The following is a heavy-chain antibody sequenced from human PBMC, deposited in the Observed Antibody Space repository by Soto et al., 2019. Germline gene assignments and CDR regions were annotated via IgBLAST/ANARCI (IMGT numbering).Heavy chain of an antibody. V-gene: IGHV3-23*01. CDR2: ISGSGYST. CDR3: AKEGMVRGVMIDY. Sequence: EVQLLESGGDLVQPGGSLSLSCAASGFTFTNYAMSWVRQAPGRGLEWVSGISGSGYSTYYADSVKGRFSISRDNSQNTLYPQMNSLIVEDTAVYYCAKEGMVRGVMIDYWGQGTLVTVSS. CDR1: GFTFTNYA. D-gene: IGHD3-10*01. J-gene: IGHJ4*02.